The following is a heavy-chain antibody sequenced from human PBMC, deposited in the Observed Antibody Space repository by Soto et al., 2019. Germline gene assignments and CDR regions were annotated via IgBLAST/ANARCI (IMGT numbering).Heavy chain of an antibody. D-gene: IGHD2-15*01. J-gene: IGHJ3*02. Sequence: PGGSLRLSCGASGFTVNGKKYITWVRQAPGKGLEWVSALYIADGTFYADSVKGRFTVSIDSSKNTVYLQMNNLSPEDTAVYYCATWLLREHAFDIWGLGTMVTVSS. CDR3: ATWLLREHAFDI. CDR2: LYIADGT. CDR1: GFTVNGKKY. V-gene: IGHV3-53*01.